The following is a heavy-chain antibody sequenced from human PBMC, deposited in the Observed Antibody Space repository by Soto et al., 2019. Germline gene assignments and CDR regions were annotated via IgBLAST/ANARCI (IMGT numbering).Heavy chain of an antibody. CDR3: ARSSGWRQVGVYNYGLDV. J-gene: IGHJ6*02. CDR1: GFFLSNNW. Sequence: QVQLVESGGGWVKPGESLRLSCIGSGFFLSNNWMTWIRQALGKGLEWVSYISASGDYTIYADSLKGRFTISRDNARNSLWLQINSLTAEDTAVYYCARSSGWRQVGVYNYGLDVWGQGTTVIVSS. D-gene: IGHD2-8*01. V-gene: IGHV3-11*06. CDR2: ISASGDYT.